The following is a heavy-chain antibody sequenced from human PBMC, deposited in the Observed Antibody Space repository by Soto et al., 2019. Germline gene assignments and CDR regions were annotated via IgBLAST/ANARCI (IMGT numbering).Heavy chain of an antibody. J-gene: IGHJ6*02. Sequence: QVQLVESGGGVVQPGRSLRLSCAASGFTFSSYAMHWVRQAPGKGLEWVAVISYDGSNKYYADSVKGRFTISRDNSKKTHYLQMNSLRPEDTGVYYCARETDGMDVWGQGTTVTVSS. CDR1: GFTFSSYA. CDR2: ISYDGSNK. V-gene: IGHV3-30-3*01. CDR3: ARETDGMDV.